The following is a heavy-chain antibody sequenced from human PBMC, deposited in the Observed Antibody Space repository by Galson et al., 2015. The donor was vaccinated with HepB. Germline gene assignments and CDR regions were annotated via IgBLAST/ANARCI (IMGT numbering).Heavy chain of an antibody. Sequence: QSGAEVIKPGESLRISCKGSGYSFTSYWISWVRQMPGKGLEWMGRIDPSDSYTNYSPSFQGHVTISADKSISTAYLQWSSLKASDTAMYYCARHRRGVSSSWSYFDYWGQGTLVTVSS. D-gene: IGHD6-13*01. CDR3: ARHRRGVSSSWSYFDY. CDR2: IDPSDSYT. V-gene: IGHV5-10-1*01. J-gene: IGHJ4*02. CDR1: GYSFTSYW.